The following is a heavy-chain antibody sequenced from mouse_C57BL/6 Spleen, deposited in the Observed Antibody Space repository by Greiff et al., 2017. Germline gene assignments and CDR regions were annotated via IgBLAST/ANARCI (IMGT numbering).Heavy chain of an antibody. CDR3: ARDGPDGYLDWYFDV. V-gene: IGHV3-6*01. CDR2: ISYDGSN. D-gene: IGHD2-3*01. Sequence: VQLQQSGPGLVKPSQSLSLTCSVTGYSITSGYYWNWIRQFPGNKLEWMGYISYDGSNNYNPSLKNRISIARDTSKNQFFLKLNSVTTEDTATXYCARDGPDGYLDWYFDVWGTGTTVTVSS. J-gene: IGHJ1*03. CDR1: GYSITSGYY.